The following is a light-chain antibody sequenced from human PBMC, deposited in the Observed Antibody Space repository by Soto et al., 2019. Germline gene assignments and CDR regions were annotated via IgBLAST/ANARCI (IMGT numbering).Light chain of an antibody. CDR1: QIISSY. Sequence: DIQMTQSPSSLSASVGDRGTITCRASQIISSYLNWYQQKPGKAPKLLIYAASSLSSGVSSRFSGSGSGTDFSVTISSLQPDDFATYYCQRSYSTASWTFFHGTNVEVK. V-gene: IGKV1-39*01. CDR2: AAS. J-gene: IGKJ1*01. CDR3: QRSYSTASWT.